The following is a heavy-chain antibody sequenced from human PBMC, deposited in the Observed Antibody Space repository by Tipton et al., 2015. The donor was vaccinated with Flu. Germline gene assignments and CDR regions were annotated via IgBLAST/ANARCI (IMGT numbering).Heavy chain of an antibody. J-gene: IGHJ4*02. V-gene: IGHV1-8*02. D-gene: IGHD5-12*01. CDR1: GYTFTGYY. CDR3: ARASSGYDVPFDY. Sequence: VQLVQSGAEVKKPGASVKVSCKASGYTFTGYYMHWVRQAPGQGLEWMGWMNPNSGNTGYAQKFQGRVTMTRNTSISTAYMELSSLRSEDTAVYYCARASSGYDVPFDYWGQGTLVTVSS. CDR2: MNPNSGNT.